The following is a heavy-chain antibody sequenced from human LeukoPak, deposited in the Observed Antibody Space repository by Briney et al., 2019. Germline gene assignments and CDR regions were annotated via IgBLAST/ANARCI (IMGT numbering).Heavy chain of an antibody. CDR3: ARIVVVVAANYMDV. J-gene: IGHJ6*03. V-gene: IGHV3-53*01. CDR1: GFTVSSNY. Sequence: GGSLRLSCAASGFTVSSNYMSWVRQAPGKGLEWVSVIYSGGSTYYADSVKGRFTISRDNSKNTLYLQMNSLRAEDTAVYYCARIVVVVAANYMDVWGKGTTVTISS. D-gene: IGHD2-15*01. CDR2: IYSGGST.